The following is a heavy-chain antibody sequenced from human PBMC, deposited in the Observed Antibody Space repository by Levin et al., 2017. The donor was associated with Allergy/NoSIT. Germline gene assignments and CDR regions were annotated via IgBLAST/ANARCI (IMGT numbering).Heavy chain of an antibody. CDR2: IYYSGST. CDR1: GDSISSTTYY. V-gene: IGHV4-39*01. J-gene: IGHJ4*02. Sequence: SETLSLTCTVSGDSISSTTYYWGWIRQPPGKGLEWIGSIYYSGSTYYNPSLKSRVTISVDTSKNQFSLKLSSVTAADTAVYYCARQIDVEGGSGSYYRSFDYWGQGTLVTVSS. CDR3: ARQIDVEGGSGSYYRSFDY. D-gene: IGHD3-10*01.